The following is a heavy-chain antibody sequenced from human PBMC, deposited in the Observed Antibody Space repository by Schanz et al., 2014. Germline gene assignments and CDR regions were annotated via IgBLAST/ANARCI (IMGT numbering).Heavy chain of an antibody. Sequence: QVQLQESGPGLVKPSETLSLTCTVSGGSISSYYWSWIRQPPGKGLEWIGFIYYRGNTNYNPSLTSRVTMSVDPSKNQSSLKRRSVPAADTAVYYCARRIWDGDYYYFDYWGQGTLVTVSS. CDR1: GGSISSYY. CDR2: IYYRGNT. J-gene: IGHJ4*02. CDR3: ARRIWDGDYYYFDY. V-gene: IGHV4-59*08. D-gene: IGHD4-17*01.